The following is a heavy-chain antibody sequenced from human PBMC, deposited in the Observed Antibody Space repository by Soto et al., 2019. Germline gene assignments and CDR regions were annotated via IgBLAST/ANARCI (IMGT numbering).Heavy chain of an antibody. CDR2: IYYSGST. CDR1: GGSISSYY. CDR3: ASYCTSTSCPFDY. J-gene: IGHJ4*02. D-gene: IGHD2-2*01. Sequence: TSETLSLTCTVSGGSISSYYWSWIRQPPGKGLEWIGYIYYSGSTNYNPSLKSRVTISVDTSKNQFSLKLSSVTAADTAVYYCASYCTSTSCPFDYWGQGILVTVSS. V-gene: IGHV4-59*01.